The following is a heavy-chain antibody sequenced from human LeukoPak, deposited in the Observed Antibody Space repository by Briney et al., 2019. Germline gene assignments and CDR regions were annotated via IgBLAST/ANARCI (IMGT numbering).Heavy chain of an antibody. D-gene: IGHD3-22*01. CDR1: GFTISSYA. Sequence: GGSLRLSCAASGFTISSYAMHWVRQAPGKGLEWVAVISYDGSNKYYADSVKGRFTISRDNSKNTLYLQMNSLRAEDTAVYYCARNVRIMIVVVTVFDYWGQGTLVTVSS. J-gene: IGHJ4*02. CDR3: ARNVRIMIVVVTVFDY. CDR2: ISYDGSNK. V-gene: IGHV3-30-3*01.